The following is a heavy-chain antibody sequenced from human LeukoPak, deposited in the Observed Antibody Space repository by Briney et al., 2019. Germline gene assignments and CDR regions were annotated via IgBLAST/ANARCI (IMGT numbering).Heavy chain of an antibody. Sequence: PGGSLSLSCAASGSTFRSFSMNWVPRAPGKGLELVSSISSSSSYIFYADSMKGRFTNYRDNAKNSLYLQMNSLRADDTAVYYCTGGTNRWPDHWGQGTLVTVSS. CDR1: GSTFRSFS. CDR2: ISSSSSYI. CDR3: TGGTNRWPDH. J-gene: IGHJ4*02. V-gene: IGHV3-21*04. D-gene: IGHD4-23*01.